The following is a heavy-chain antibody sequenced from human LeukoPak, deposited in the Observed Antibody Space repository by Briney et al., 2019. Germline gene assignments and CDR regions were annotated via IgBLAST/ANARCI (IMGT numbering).Heavy chain of an antibody. V-gene: IGHV3-74*01. CDR2: INSDGSST. CDR1: GFTFSSYW. CDR3: ARGGSYSLYYYYMDV. D-gene: IGHD1-26*01. J-gene: IGHJ6*03. Sequence: SGGSLRLSCAASGFTFSSYWMHWVRQAPGKRLVWVSRINSDGSSTSYADSVKGRFTISRDNAKNTLYLQMNSLRAEDTAVYYYARGGSYSLYYYYMDVWGKGTTVTVSS.